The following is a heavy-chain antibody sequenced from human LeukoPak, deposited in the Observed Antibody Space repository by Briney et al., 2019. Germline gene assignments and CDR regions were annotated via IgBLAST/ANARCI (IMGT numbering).Heavy chain of an antibody. J-gene: IGHJ4*02. CDR3: ARIHSGSYYYFDY. D-gene: IGHD1-26*01. Sequence: SGPTLLQPTPTLTLTLTFSGFSLSTRGMCAGWIRQPPEKALEWLSLNDWDDDKYYSTSLKTSLTISKDTSKNQVVLTMTNMDPVDTATYYCARIHSGSYYYFDYWGQGTLVTVSA. CDR2: NDWDDDK. V-gene: IGHV2-70*01. CDR1: GFSLSTRGMC.